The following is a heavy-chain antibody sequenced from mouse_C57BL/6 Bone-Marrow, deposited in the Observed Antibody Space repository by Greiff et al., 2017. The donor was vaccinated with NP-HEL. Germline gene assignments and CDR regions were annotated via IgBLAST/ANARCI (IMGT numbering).Heavy chain of an antibody. CDR1: GFNIKDDY. D-gene: IGHD1-1*01. Sequence: EVQLQPSGAELVRPGASVKLSCTASGFNIKDDYMHWVKQRPEQGLEWIGWIDPENGDTEYDSKFQGKATITADTSSNTAYLQLSSLTSDDTAFYDCTAVITTWYFDVWGTGTTVTVSS. V-gene: IGHV14-4*01. J-gene: IGHJ1*03. CDR2: IDPENGDT. CDR3: TAVITTWYFDV.